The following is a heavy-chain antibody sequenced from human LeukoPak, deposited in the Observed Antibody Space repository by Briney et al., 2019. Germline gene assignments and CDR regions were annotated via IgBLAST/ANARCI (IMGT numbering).Heavy chain of an antibody. J-gene: IGHJ4*02. CDR2: MYTSGST. D-gene: IGHD1-26*01. CDR1: GGSITIYY. CDR3: AIGVGATAAGDYFDY. Sequence: PSETLSLTCTVSGGSITIYYWNWIRQPAGKGLEWIGRMYTSGSTNYNPSLKSRVTMSVDTSKNQFSLKLSSVTAADTAVYYCAIGVGATAAGDYFDYWGQGTLVTVSS. V-gene: IGHV4-4*07.